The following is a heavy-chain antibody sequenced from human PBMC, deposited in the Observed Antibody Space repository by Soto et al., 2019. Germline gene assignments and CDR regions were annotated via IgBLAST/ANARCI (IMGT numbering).Heavy chain of an antibody. CDR3: ARDPTRLRLGRWSRYYYYGMDV. V-gene: IGHV3-30-3*01. J-gene: IGHJ6*02. CDR2: ISYDGSNK. CDR1: GFTFSSYA. Sequence: QVQLVESGGGVVQPGRSLRLSCAASGFTFSSYAMHWVRQAPGKGLEWVAVISYDGSNKYYADSVKGRFTISRDNSKNTLYLQMNSLRAEDTAVYYCARDPTRLRLGRWSRYYYYGMDVWGQGTTVTVSS. D-gene: IGHD3-16*01.